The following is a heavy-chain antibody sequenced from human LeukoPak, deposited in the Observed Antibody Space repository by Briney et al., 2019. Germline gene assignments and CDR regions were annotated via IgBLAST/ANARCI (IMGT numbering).Heavy chain of an antibody. V-gene: IGHV1-8*01. CDR2: MNPNSGNT. J-gene: IGHJ4*02. D-gene: IGHD5-24*01. CDR3: ARDRGRDGYNYLNY. CDR1: GYTFTSYD. Sequence: GASVKVSCKASGYTFTSYDINWVRQATGQGLEWMGWMNPNSGNTGYAQKFQGRVTMTRNTSISTAYMELSSLRSEDTAVYYCARDRGRDGYNYLNYWGQGTLVTVSS.